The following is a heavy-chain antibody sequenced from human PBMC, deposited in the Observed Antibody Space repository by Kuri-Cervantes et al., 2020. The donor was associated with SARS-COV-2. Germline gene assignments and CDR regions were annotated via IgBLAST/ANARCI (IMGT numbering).Heavy chain of an antibody. CDR3: AREQWLELDAFDI. Sequence: GESLKISCAASGFTLSSYWMSWVRQAPGKGLEWVANIKQDGSEKYYVDSVKGRFTISRDNAKNSLYLQMNSLRAEDTAVYYCAREQWLELDAFDIWGQGTMVTVSS. CDR2: IKQDGSEK. CDR1: GFTLSSYW. D-gene: IGHD6-19*01. J-gene: IGHJ3*02. V-gene: IGHV3-7*04.